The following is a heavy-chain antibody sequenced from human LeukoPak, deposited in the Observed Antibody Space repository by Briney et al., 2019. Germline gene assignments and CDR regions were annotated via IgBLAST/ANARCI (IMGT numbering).Heavy chain of an antibody. CDR3: ARLSSLANIAARGRTWLDP. V-gene: IGHV4-59*01. CDR1: GGSISSYY. Sequence: SETLSLTCTVSGGSISSYYWSWIRQPPGKGLEWIGYIYYSGSTNYNPSLKSRVTISVDTSKNQFSLKLSSVTAADTAVYYCARLSSLANIAARGRTWLDPWGQGSLVTVSS. CDR2: IYYSGST. J-gene: IGHJ5*02. D-gene: IGHD6-6*01.